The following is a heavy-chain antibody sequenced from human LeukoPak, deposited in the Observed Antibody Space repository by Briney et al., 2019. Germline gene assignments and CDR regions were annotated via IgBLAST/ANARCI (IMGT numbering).Heavy chain of an antibody. CDR3: ARDASLGWYFNL. V-gene: IGHV3-74*03. J-gene: IGHJ2*01. Sequence: PGGSLRLSCAASGFTFSSYWMHWVRQAPGKGPVWVSRINSDGTGTMYADSVKGRFAISRHDSKNTVYLQMDSLKPEDTAIYYCARDASLGWYFNLWGRGTLVTVSS. CDR2: INSDGTGT. CDR1: GFTFSSYW.